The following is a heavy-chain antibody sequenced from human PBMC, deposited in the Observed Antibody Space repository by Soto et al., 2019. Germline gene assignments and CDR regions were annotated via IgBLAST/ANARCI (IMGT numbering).Heavy chain of an antibody. CDR2: INGGNGNT. J-gene: IGHJ4*02. Sequence: ASVKVSCKASEYTFTSYTMHWVRQAPGQRLEWMGWINGGNGNTKYSQKFQGRVTITRDTSASTAYMELSSLRSDDTAVYYCARELQGLYYFDYWGQGTLVTVSS. CDR3: ARELQGLYYFDY. D-gene: IGHD4-4*01. V-gene: IGHV1-3*01. CDR1: EYTFTSYT.